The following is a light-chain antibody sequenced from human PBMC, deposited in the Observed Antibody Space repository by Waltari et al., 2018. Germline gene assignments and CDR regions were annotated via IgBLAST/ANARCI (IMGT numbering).Light chain of an antibody. J-gene: IGLJ2*01. CDR3: LSPETRGSWV. CDR1: ALPKKY. Sequence: SYELTQSPSVSLSPGQTARITCSGDALPKKYAYWYQKKPGQAPVLIIFKDRERPSGIPERFSGSTSRTTVTLTITGVQAEDEADYYCLSPETRGSWVFGGGTKLTVL. CDR2: KDR. V-gene: IGLV3-25*03.